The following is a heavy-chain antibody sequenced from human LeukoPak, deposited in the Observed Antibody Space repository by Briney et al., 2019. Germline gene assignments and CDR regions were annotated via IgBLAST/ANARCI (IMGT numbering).Heavy chain of an antibody. J-gene: IGHJ5*02. CDR2: IYYSESA. D-gene: IGHD3-10*01. V-gene: IGHV4-61*01. CDR1: GGSVSSGSYY. Sequence: SETLSLTCTVSGGSVSSGSYYWSWIRQPPGKGLEWIGYIYYSESAKYNPSLKSRVTISVDTSNNHFSRKLTSVTAADTAVYYCARGFGDWGLSWFDPWGQGTLVTVSS. CDR3: ARGFGDWGLSWFDP.